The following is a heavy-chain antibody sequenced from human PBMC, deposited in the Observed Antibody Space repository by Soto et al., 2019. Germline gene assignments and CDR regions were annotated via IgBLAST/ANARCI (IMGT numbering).Heavy chain of an antibody. Sequence: GGSLRLSCAASGFTFSSYSMNWVRQAPGKGLEWVSSISSSSSYIYYADSVKGRFTISRDNAKNSLYLQMNSLRAEDTAVYYCARSRYSSSSLWDYGMDVWGQGTTVTVSS. J-gene: IGHJ6*02. CDR2: ISSSSSYI. D-gene: IGHD6-13*01. CDR1: GFTFSSYS. CDR3: ARSRYSSSSLWDYGMDV. V-gene: IGHV3-21*01.